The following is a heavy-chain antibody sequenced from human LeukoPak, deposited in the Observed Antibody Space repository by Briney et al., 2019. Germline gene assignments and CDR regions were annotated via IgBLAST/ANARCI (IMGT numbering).Heavy chain of an antibody. CDR2: IYHSGST. CDR3: ARERITMVRGVSNYFDY. D-gene: IGHD3-10*01. V-gene: IGHV4-4*02. J-gene: IGHJ4*02. Sequence: PSGTLSLTCAVSVGSISSSNWWSWVRQPPGKGLEWIGEIYHSGSTNYNPSLKSRVTISVDTSKNQFSLKLSSVTAADTAVYYCARERITMVRGVSNYFDYWGQGTLVTVSS. CDR1: VGSISSSNW.